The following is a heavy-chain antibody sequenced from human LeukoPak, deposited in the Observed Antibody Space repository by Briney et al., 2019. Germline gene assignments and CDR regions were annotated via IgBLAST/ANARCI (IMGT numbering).Heavy chain of an antibody. CDR2: IYPGDSDT. CDR3: ARLLGGYQNAFDI. CDR1: GYSFTSYW. Sequence: GESLKISCKGSGYSFTSYWIAWVRQVPRKGLEWMGIIYPGDSDTRYSPSFQGQVTMSADKSISTAYLQWSSLKASDTAMYYCARLLGGYQNAFDIWGQGTMVTVSS. D-gene: IGHD3-22*01. J-gene: IGHJ3*02. V-gene: IGHV5-51*01.